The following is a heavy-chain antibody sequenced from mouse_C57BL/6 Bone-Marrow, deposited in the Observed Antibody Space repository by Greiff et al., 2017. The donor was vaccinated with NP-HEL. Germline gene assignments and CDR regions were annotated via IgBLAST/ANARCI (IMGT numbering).Heavy chain of an antibody. J-gene: IGHJ3*01. V-gene: IGHV14-4*01. Sequence: EVQLQQSGAELVRPGASVKLSCTASGFNIKDDYMHWVKQRPEQGLEWIGWIDPENGDTEYASKFQGKATITADTSSNTAYLQLSSLTSEDTAVYYCTTGCYYGNYVLFAYWGQGTLVTVSA. CDR1: GFNIKDDY. CDR3: TTGCYYGNYVLFAY. CDR2: IDPENGDT. D-gene: IGHD2-1*01.